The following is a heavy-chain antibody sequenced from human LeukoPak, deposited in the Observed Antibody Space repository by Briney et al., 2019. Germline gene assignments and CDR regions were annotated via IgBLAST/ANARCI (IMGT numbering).Heavy chain of an antibody. CDR2: INHSGST. CDR3: ARDREAAAAGTVFDY. J-gene: IGHJ4*02. V-gene: IGHV4-34*01. Sequence: PSETLSLTCAVYGGSFSGYYWSWIRQPPGKGLEWIGEINHSGSTNYNPSLKSRVTISVDTSKNQFSLKLSSVTAADTAVYYCARDREAAAAGTVFDYWGQGTLVTVSS. D-gene: IGHD6-13*01. CDR1: GGSFSGYY.